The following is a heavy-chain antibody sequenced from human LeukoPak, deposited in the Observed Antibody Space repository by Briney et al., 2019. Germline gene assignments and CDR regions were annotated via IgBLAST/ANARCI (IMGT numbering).Heavy chain of an antibody. CDR1: GFTFSSYE. D-gene: IGHD3-16*01. J-gene: IGHJ4*02. CDR2: ISSSGSTI. V-gene: IGHV3-48*03. Sequence: GGSLRVSCAASGFTFSSYEMNWVRQAPGKGLEWVSYISSSGSTIYYADSVKGRFTISRDNAKNSLYLQMNSLRAEDTAVYYCARDLWGTHPGNFDYWGQGTLVTVSS. CDR3: ARDLWGTHPGNFDY.